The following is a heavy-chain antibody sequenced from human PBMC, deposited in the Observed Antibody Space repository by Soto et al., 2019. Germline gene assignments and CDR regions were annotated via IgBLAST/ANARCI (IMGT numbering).Heavy chain of an antibody. V-gene: IGHV2-5*02. D-gene: IGHD6-19*01. CDR3: AHVVVAGLGYDFDY. J-gene: IGHJ4*02. CDR2: IYWDDDK. Sequence: QITLKESGPTLVKPTQPLTLTCTSSGFSLSSTRMAVGWIRQPPGKALEWLALIYWDDDKRYTPFLKSRLTITKDTSKNQVVLTMSNMDPVDTASYYCAHVVVAGLGYDFDYWGQGTLVTVSS. CDR1: GFSLSSTRMA.